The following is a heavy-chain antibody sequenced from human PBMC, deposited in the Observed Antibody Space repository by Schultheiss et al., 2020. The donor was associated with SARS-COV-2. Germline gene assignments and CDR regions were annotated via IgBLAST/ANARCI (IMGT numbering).Heavy chain of an antibody. CDR2: IYTSGST. J-gene: IGHJ4*02. CDR1: GGSISSSSYY. CDR3: ASSPTVTTDRPGDY. D-gene: IGHD4-11*01. Sequence: SETLSLTCTVSGGSISSSSYYWGWIRQPPGKGLEWIGRIYTSGSTNYNPSLKSRVTISVDTSKNQFSLKLSSVTAADTAVYYCASSPTVTTDRPGDYWGQGTLVTVSS. V-gene: IGHV4-39*07.